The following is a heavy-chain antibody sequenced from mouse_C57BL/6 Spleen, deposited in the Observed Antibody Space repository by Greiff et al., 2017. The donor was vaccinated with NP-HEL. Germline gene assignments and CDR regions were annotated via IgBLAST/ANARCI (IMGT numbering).Heavy chain of an antibody. J-gene: IGHJ2*01. CDR3: ARSNPTTVYFDY. CDR2: IHPNSGST. D-gene: IGHD2-12*01. Sequence: QVQLQQSGAELVKPGASVKLSCKASGYTFTSYWMHWVKQRPGQGLEWIGMIHPNSGSTNYNEKFKSKATLTVDKSSSTAYMQLSSLTSEDSAVYYCARSNPTTVYFDYWGQGTTLTVSS. V-gene: IGHV1-64*01. CDR1: GYTFTSYW.